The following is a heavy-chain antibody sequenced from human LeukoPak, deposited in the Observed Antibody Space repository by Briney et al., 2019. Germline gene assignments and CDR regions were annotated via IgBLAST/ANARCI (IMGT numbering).Heavy chain of an antibody. CDR1: GASINSGMSY. CDR3: ARDHCSSTSCRSY. Sequence: PSQTLSLTCSVSGASINSGMSYWSWIRQSAGKGLEWIGRIYTSGGTSYSPSFKSRVTISVDTSKNQFSLKLSSVTAADTAVYYCARDHCSSTSCRSYWGQGTLVTVSS. J-gene: IGHJ4*02. CDR2: IYTSGGT. D-gene: IGHD2-2*01. V-gene: IGHV4-61*02.